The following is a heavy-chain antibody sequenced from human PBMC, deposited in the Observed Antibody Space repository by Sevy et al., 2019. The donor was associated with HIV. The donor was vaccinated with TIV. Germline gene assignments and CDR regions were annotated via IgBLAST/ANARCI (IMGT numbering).Heavy chain of an antibody. Sequence: GESLKISCKGSGYSFTSYWIGWVRQMPGKGLEWMGIIYPGDSDTRYSPSFQGQVTISADKFISTADVQWSSLKALDTAMDYCARQKEGSAGPFFDYWGQGTLVTVSS. CDR1: GYSFTSYW. CDR2: IYPGDSDT. D-gene: IGHD2-15*01. J-gene: IGHJ4*02. CDR3: ARQKEGSAGPFFDY. V-gene: IGHV5-51*01.